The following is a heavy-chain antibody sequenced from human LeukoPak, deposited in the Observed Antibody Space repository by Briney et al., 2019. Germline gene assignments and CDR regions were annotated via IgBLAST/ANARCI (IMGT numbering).Heavy chain of an antibody. D-gene: IGHD3-22*01. CDR1: GGSISSGGYY. V-gene: IGHV4-31*03. CDR2: IYYSGST. CDR3: ASSKYYYDSSGYLDY. Sequence: SETLSLTCTVSGGSISSGGYYWSWIRQHPGKGLEWIGYIYYSGSTYYNPSLKSRVTISVDTSKNQFSLKLSSVTAADTAVYYCASSKYYYDSSGYLDYWGQGTLVTVSS. J-gene: IGHJ4*02.